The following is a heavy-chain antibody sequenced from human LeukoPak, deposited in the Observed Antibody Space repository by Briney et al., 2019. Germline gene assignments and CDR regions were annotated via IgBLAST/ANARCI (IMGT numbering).Heavy chain of an antibody. CDR2: INSDGSST. CDR3: ANEGSSWYYFDY. V-gene: IGHV3-74*01. CDR1: GFTFSSYW. J-gene: IGHJ4*02. Sequence: GGSLRLSCAASGFTFSSYWMHWVRQAPGKGLVWVSRINSDGSSTSYADSVKGRFTISRDNAKNTLYLQMNSLRAEDTAVYYCANEGSSWYYFDYWGQGTLVTVSS. D-gene: IGHD6-13*01.